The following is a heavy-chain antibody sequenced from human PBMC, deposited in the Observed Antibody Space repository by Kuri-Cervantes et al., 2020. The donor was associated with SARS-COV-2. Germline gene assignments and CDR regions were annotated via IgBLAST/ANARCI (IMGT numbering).Heavy chain of an antibody. J-gene: IGHJ4*01. CDR3: ARLGTIGGRYYFDY. CDR1: GGSISSSSYY. D-gene: IGHD6-19*01. CDR2: VNDSGST. Sequence: GSLRLSCTVSGGSISSSSYYWNWIRQPPGKGLEWLGFVNDSGSTNYNPSLKSRVTISVDTSKNQFSLKLTSVTAEDTAVYYCARLGTIGGRYYFDYWGQGNLVHGAS. V-gene: IGHV4-61*05.